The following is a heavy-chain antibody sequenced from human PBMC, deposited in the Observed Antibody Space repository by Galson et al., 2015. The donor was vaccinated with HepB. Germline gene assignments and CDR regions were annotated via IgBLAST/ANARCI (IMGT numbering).Heavy chain of an antibody. CDR1: GFTFSSHG. CDR2: ISYDGSNK. Sequence: SLRLSCAASGFTFSSHGMQWVRQAPGKGLEWVAVISYDGSNKYYADSVKGRFTISRDNSKNTVYLQMNSLRAEDTAVYYCAKDQTTVAEYLQHWGQGTLVTVSS. V-gene: IGHV3-30*18. CDR3: AKDQTTVAEYLQH. J-gene: IGHJ1*01. D-gene: IGHD1-14*01.